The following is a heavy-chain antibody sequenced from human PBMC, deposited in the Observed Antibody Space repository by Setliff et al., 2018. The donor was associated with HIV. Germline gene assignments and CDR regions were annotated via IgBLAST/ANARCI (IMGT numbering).Heavy chain of an antibody. CDR3: ARGLLGAYFDY. CDR2: IYRSGST. J-gene: IGHJ4*02. Sequence: SETLSLTCAVSGDSVTTSSWWSWVRQSPGKGLEWIGEIYRSGSTNYNPSLKSRVTISLDKSKNQFSLKVNSVTAADTAVYYCARGLLGAYFDYWGQGTLVTVSS. CDR1: GDSVTTSSW. D-gene: IGHD2-15*01. V-gene: IGHV4-4*02.